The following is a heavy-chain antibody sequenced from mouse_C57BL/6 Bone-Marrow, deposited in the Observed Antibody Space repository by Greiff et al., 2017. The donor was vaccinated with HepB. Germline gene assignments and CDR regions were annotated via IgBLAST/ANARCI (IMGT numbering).Heavy chain of an antibody. J-gene: IGHJ3*01. CDR2: ISDGGSYT. D-gene: IGHD2-4*01. CDR3: ARDPIYYEPYRAWFAY. V-gene: IGHV5-4*01. CDR1: GSTFSSYA. Sequence: EVQLVESGGGLVKPGGSLKLSCAASGSTFSSYAMSWVRQTPEKRLEWVATISDGGSYTYYPDNVKGRFTISRDNAKNNLYLQMSHLKSEDTAMYYCARDPIYYEPYRAWFAYWGQGTLVTVSA.